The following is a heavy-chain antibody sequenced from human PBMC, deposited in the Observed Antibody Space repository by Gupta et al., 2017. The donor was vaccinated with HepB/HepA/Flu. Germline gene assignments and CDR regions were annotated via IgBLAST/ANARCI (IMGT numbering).Heavy chain of an antibody. V-gene: IGHV3-23*01. D-gene: IGHD3-10*01. Sequence: DVQLLESGGGLVQPGGSLRLSCVVSGFTFNFYGMNWVRQAPGKGLEWVSSISFSGSGTYYADSVKGRFTISRDDSRNTLYLQMNSLRAEDTALYYCAKEVSQLDISGSPDSWGQGILVTVSS. J-gene: IGHJ4*02. CDR3: AKEVSQLDISGSPDS. CDR2: ISFSGSGT. CDR1: GFTFNFYG.